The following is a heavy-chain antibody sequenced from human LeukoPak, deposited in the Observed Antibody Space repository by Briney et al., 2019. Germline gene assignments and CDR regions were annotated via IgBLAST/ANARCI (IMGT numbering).Heavy chain of an antibody. CDR1: GFTFSSYG. V-gene: IGHV3-33*01. CDR3: ARENTVTTSFDY. J-gene: IGHJ4*02. CDR2: IWYDGSNK. D-gene: IGHD4-17*01. Sequence: GGFLRLSCAASGFTFSSYGMHWVRQAPGKGLEWVAVIWYDGSNKYYADSVKGRFTISRDNSKNTLYLQMNSLRAEDTAVYYCARENTVTTSFDYWGQGTQVTVSS.